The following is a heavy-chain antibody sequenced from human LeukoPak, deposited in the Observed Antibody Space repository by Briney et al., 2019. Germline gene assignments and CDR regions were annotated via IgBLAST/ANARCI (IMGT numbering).Heavy chain of an antibody. D-gene: IGHD6-13*01. Sequence: GASLRLSCAASGFTFSSYAMSWVRQAPGKGLEWVSAISGSGGSTYYADSVKGRFTISRDSSKNTLYLQMNSLRAEDTAVYYCAKDVAAAGPQDYYYYYGMDVWGQGTTVTVSS. V-gene: IGHV3-23*01. J-gene: IGHJ6*02. CDR1: GFTFSSYA. CDR3: AKDVAAAGPQDYYYYYGMDV. CDR2: ISGSGGST.